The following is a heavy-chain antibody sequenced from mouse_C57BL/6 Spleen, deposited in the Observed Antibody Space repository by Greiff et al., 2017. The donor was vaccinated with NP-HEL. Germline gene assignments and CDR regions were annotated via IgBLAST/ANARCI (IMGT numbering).Heavy chain of an antibody. CDR1: GYAFSSSW. Sequence: QVQLQQSGPELVKPGASVKISCKASGYAFSSSWMNWVKQRPGKGLEWIGRIYPGDGDTNYNGKFKGKATLTADKSSSTAYMQLSSLTSEDSAVYFCARRNYGNPYYAMDYWGQGTSVTVSS. J-gene: IGHJ4*01. CDR3: ARRNYGNPYYAMDY. V-gene: IGHV1-82*01. CDR2: IYPGDGDT. D-gene: IGHD2-1*01.